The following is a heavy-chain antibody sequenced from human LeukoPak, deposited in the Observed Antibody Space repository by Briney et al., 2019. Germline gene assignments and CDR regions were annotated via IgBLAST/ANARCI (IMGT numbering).Heavy chain of an antibody. CDR1: GFSLNTRGVG. Sequence: SGPTLFHPTHPLTLTCTFSGFSLNTRGVGVGWIRQPPGKALEWLTLIFWDDDKWYSPALKTRLTITKDTSKNQVVLTMTNMDPVDTATYYCAHSSRAAPGSYYFDYWGQGRLVTVSS. CDR3: AHSSRAAPGSYYFDY. CDR2: IFWDDDK. D-gene: IGHD6-13*01. V-gene: IGHV2-5*02. J-gene: IGHJ4*02.